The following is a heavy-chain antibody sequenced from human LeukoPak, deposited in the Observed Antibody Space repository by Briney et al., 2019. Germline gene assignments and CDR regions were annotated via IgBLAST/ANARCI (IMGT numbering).Heavy chain of an antibody. Sequence: SETLSLTCAVYGGSFNGYYWSWIRQPPGKGLEWIGEINHSGSTNYNPSFKSRVTISVDTSKNQFSLKLSSVTAADTAVYYCARVNDGDRYYYYYYMDVWDKGTTVTVSS. D-gene: IGHD4-17*01. V-gene: IGHV4-34*01. J-gene: IGHJ6*03. CDR1: GGSFNGYY. CDR3: ARVNDGDRYYYYYYMDV. CDR2: INHSGST.